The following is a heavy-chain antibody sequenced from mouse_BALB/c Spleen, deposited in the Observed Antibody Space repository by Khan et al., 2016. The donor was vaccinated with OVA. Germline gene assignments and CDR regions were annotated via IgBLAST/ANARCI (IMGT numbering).Heavy chain of an antibody. CDR1: GYSITSEYT. CDR2: ISYSGNT. D-gene: IGHD2-4*01. J-gene: IGHJ3*01. Sequence: EVQLQESGPGLVKPSQSLSLTCTVTGYSITSEYTWNWIRQFPGSKLEWMGFISYSGNTRYNPSLKSRISITRDTSKNQFFLRLNSVTSEDTATYYCARKDYYDYDPFPYWGQGTLVTVSA. CDR3: ARKDYYDYDPFPY. V-gene: IGHV3-2*02.